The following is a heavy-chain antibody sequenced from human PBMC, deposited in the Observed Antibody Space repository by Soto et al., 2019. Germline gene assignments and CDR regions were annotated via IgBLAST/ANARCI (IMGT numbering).Heavy chain of an antibody. Sequence: GGSLRLSCAASGFTFSSYAMSWVRQAPGKGLEWVSAISGSGGSTYYADSVKGRFTISRDNSKNTLYLQMNSLRAEDTAVYYCAKRAPGYCTNGVCYFDYWGQGTLVTVSS. CDR1: GFTFSSYA. V-gene: IGHV3-23*01. CDR2: ISGSGGST. J-gene: IGHJ4*02. CDR3: AKRAPGYCTNGVCYFDY. D-gene: IGHD2-8*01.